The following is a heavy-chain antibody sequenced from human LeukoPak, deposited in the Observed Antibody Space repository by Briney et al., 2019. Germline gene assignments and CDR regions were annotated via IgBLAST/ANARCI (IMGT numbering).Heavy chain of an antibody. V-gene: IGHV4-39*01. Sequence: SETLSLTCTVSGGSISSSSYSWGWIRQPPGKGLEWIGSIYYSGSTYYNPSLKSRVTISVDTSKNQFSLKLSSVTAADTAVYYCARHAGSSSWYGLYYFDYWGQGTLVTVSS. CDR3: ARHAGSSSWYGLYYFDY. J-gene: IGHJ4*02. D-gene: IGHD6-13*01. CDR1: GGSISSSSYS. CDR2: IYYSGST.